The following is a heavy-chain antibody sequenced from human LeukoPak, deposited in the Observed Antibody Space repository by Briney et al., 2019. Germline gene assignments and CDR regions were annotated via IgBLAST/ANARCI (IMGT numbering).Heavy chain of an antibody. CDR1: GFSFSRYW. CDR2: IKQDGSEK. CDR3: ARDQGSRREGTLDC. D-gene: IGHD2-2*01. J-gene: IGHJ4*02. Sequence: GGSLRLSCAASGFSFSRYWMSWVRQAPGKGLEWVANIKQDGSEKNYVESVKGRFTISRDNAKNSLYLQTNSLRAEDTAVYYCARDQGSRREGTLDCCGQETLVSVCS. V-gene: IGHV3-7*01.